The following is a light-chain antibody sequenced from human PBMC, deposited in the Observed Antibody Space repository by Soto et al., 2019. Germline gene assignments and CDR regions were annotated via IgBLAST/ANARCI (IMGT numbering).Light chain of an antibody. CDR1: QRVYSSY. CDR3: QQYNNWPPPT. CDR2: GAS. J-gene: IGKJ1*01. Sequence: ENVLTQSPGTLSLSPGEIATLSCSASQRVYSSYLAWYQQKPGQAPRLLIYGASTRATGIPARFSGSGSGTEFTLTISSLQSEDFAVYYCQQYNNWPPPTFGQGTKVDIK. V-gene: IGKV3-15*01.